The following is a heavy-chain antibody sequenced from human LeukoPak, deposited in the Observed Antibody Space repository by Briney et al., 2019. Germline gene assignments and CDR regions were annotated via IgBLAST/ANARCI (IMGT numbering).Heavy chain of an antibody. Sequence: PGGSLRLSCAASGFTFSGSAMYWVRQASGKGLEWVGRIRSKANSYATAYAASVKGRFTISRDDSKNTAYLQMNSLKTEDTAVYYWSATVTTHAFDIWGQGTMVTVSS. CDR1: GFTFSGSA. CDR2: IRSKANSYAT. CDR3: SATVTTHAFDI. J-gene: IGHJ3*02. V-gene: IGHV3-73*01. D-gene: IGHD4-17*01.